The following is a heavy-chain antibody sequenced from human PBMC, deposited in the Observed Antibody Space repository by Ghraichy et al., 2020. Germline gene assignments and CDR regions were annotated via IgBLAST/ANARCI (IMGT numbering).Heavy chain of an antibody. J-gene: IGHJ4*02. CDR1: GFTFSSYA. CDR3: AKVVSYYGSGYFDY. V-gene: IGHV3-23*01. D-gene: IGHD3-10*01. Sequence: GGSLRLSCAASGFTFSSYAMSWVRQAPGKGLEWVSAISGSGGSTYYADSVKGQFTISRDNSKNTLYLQMNSLRAEDTAVYYCAKVVSYYGSGYFDYWGQGTLVTVSS. CDR2: ISGSGGST.